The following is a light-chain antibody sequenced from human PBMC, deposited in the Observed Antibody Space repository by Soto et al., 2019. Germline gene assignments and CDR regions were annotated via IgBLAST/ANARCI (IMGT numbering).Light chain of an antibody. CDR1: SSNIGSNY. CDR2: RNN. V-gene: IGLV1-47*01. J-gene: IGLJ2*01. Sequence: QSVLTQPPSASGTPGQRVTISCSGSSSNIGSNYVYWYQQLPGTAPKLLIYRNNQRPSGVPDRFSGSKSGTSASLAISVLRSEDEADYYCAAWDDSLSVVVFGGGTKVTVL. CDR3: AAWDDSLSVVV.